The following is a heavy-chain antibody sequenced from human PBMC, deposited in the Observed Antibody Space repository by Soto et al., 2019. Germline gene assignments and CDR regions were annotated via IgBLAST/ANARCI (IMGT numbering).Heavy chain of an antibody. CDR2: IDYSGSA. CDR3: ARPDDSTGYSYDY. CDR1: GGSISGSHY. V-gene: IGHV4-39*01. D-gene: IGHD3-22*01. Sequence: ETLYLTCTFSGGSISGSHYWGWIRQPPGKGLEWIGSIDYSGSAYYNPSLKSRVTMSVDTSKNQFSLKLYSVTAADTAVFYCARPDDSTGYSYDYWGQGTLVTVSS. J-gene: IGHJ4*02.